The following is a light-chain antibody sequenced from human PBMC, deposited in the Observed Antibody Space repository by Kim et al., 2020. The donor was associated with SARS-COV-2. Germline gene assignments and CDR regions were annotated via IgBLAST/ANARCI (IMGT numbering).Light chain of an antibody. J-gene: IGLJ3*02. CDR1: GSHLGARYA. CDR3: QSYDSRLV. Sequence: PSQKVPISCARLGSHLGARYAVHWYQPLPGPAPHLLIFATSPPPSRVPPRFSGSNSCTSASLAIPRLQAEDESDYYCQSYDSRLVFGGGTQLTVL. V-gene: IGLV1-40*01. CDR2: ATS.